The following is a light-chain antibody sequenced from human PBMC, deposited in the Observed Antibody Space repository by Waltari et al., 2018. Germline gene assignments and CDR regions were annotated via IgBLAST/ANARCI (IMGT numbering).Light chain of an antibody. Sequence: DIVLTQSPATLSLSPGERATLSCRASQSLSNYLAWYQQKPGQAPRLLIYDTSNRATGIPARFSGSGFGIDFTLTISSLEPEDFAVYYCQQRRNWPLTFGGGTKVEIK. CDR3: QQRRNWPLT. J-gene: IGKJ4*01. V-gene: IGKV3-11*01. CDR1: QSLSNY. CDR2: DTS.